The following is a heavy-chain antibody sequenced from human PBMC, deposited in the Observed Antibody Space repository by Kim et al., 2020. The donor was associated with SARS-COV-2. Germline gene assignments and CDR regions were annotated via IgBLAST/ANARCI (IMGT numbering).Heavy chain of an antibody. Sequence: SETLSLTCAVYGGSFSGYYWSWIRQPPGKGLEWIGEINHKGVTNYNPSLKSRVTISVDTSKNQFSLKLSSVTAADTAAYYCARGAGDFWTGYYDGRNYY. D-gene: IGHD3-3*01. V-gene: IGHV4-34*01. J-gene: IGHJ6*03. CDR1: GGSFSGYY. CDR2: INHKGVT. CDR3: ARGAGDFWTGYYDGRNYY.